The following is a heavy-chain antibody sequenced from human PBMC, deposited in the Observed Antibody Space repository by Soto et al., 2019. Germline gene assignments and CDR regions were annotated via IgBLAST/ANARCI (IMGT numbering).Heavy chain of an antibody. CDR3: TRWSYSRGWYGDY. CDR1: GYTFTSYA. V-gene: IGHV3-73*01. Sequence: SCKASGYTFTSYAMHWVRQASGRGLEWVGRVRSRSNSYATEYAASVEGRFTISRDDSKNTAYLLMNSLKTEDTAVYYCTRWSYSRGWYGDYWGQATLVTVS. CDR2: VRSRSNSYAT. J-gene: IGHJ4*02. D-gene: IGHD6-19*01.